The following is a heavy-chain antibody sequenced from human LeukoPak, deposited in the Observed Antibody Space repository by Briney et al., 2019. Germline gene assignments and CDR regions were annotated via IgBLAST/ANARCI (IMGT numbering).Heavy chain of an antibody. CDR3: ARGGYYYDSGGYCNDAFDI. D-gene: IGHD3-22*01. Sequence: GGSLRLSCAASGFAVSNNCMNWVRQAPGKGLKWVALIYSGGGTYYANYERGLFPINRDNSKNTLYLQMNSLRNGDTSVYYCARGGYYYDSGGYCNDAFDIWGQGTMVTVSS. J-gene: IGHJ3*02. CDR1: GFAVSNNC. V-gene: IGHV3-53*01. CDR2: IYSGGGT.